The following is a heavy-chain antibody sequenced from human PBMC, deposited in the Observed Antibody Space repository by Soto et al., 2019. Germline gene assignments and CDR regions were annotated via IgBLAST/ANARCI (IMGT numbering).Heavy chain of an antibody. CDR2: IDWDHNK. CDR1: GFSLSTSGMS. J-gene: IGHJ6*02. CDR3: IQSRCGGDCLQSYASHYCDGMDV. V-gene: IGHV2-70*12. Sequence: SGPTLVNPTQTLTLTCTFSGFSLSTSGMSVHWIRQPPGKALEWLARIDWDHNKYYSTSLKTRLTISKDTSKNQVVLTMTSMDPVDTATYYCIQSRCGGDCLQSYASHYCDGMDVWGQGTTVTVSS. D-gene: IGHD2-21*02.